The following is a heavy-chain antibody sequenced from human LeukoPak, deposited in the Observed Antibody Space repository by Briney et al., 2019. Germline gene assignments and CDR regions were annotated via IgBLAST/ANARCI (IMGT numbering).Heavy chain of an antibody. J-gene: IGHJ4*02. D-gene: IGHD3-22*01. CDR2: IYYSGST. V-gene: IGHV4-39*02. CDR3: ARETFPTDSSGYYLDN. Sequence: PSETLTLTCTGSGGSISSSSYYWGWIRQPPGKGLEWIGNIYYSGSTYYNPSLKSRVTISVDTSKNQFSLKLSSVTAADTAVYYCARETFPTDSSGYYLDNWGQGTLVTVSS. CDR1: GGSISSSSYY.